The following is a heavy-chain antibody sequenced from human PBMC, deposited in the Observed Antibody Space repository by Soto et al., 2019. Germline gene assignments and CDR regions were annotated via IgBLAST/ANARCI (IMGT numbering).Heavy chain of an antibody. V-gene: IGHV5-51*01. Sequence: HGESLKISCQASGYSFSNFWIAWVRQMPGEGLEWLGIIYPDDSDTRYSPSFLGQVTISADKSIKTTYLQWSSLKASDTAIYFCASSVLVTSTMNYFDLWGQGTLVTSPQ. CDR1: GYSFSNFW. CDR2: IYPDDSDT. J-gene: IGHJ4*02. D-gene: IGHD2-8*02. CDR3: ASSVLVTSTMNYFDL.